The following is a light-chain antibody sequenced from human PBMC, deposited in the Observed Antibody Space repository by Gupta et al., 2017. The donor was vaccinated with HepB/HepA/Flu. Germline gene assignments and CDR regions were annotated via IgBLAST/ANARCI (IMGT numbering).Light chain of an antibody. Sequence: DIVMTQSPDSLAVSLGERATINCKYSQSVLYSSNNKNYLAWYQQKPGQPPKLLIDWASTRESGVPDRFSGSGSGTDFTLPISSLQSEDVAVYYCQQYYSTPLTFGGGTKVEIK. J-gene: IGKJ4*01. CDR3: QQYYSTPLT. CDR1: QSVLYSSNNKNY. CDR2: WAS. V-gene: IGKV4-1*01.